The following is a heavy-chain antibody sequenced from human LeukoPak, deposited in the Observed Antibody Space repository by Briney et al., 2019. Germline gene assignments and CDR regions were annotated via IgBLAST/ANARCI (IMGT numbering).Heavy chain of an antibody. J-gene: IGHJ4*02. CDR2: ISGSGGST. CDR1: GFTFSSYG. CDR3: VRHDFWSGFKGGDY. D-gene: IGHD3-3*01. V-gene: IGHV3-23*01. Sequence: SGGSLRLSCAASGFTFSSYGMSWVRQAPGKGLEWVSAISGSGGSTAYADSVKGRFTISRDNVKNSLYLQMNSLRAEDTAFYYCVRHDFWSGFKGGDYWGQGTLVTVSS.